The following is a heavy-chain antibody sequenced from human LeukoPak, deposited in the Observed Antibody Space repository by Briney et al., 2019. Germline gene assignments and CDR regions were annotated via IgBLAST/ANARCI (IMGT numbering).Heavy chain of an antibody. CDR2: INTNTGNP. CDR3: ARDNPSSGLDP. CDR1: GYTFTIYA. V-gene: IGHV7-4-1*02. Sequence: ASVKVSCTASGYTFTIYAMNWVRQAPGQGLEWMGWINTNTGNPTYAQGFTGRFVFSLDTSVSTAYLQISSLKAEDTAVYYCARDNPSSGLDPWGQGTLVTVSS. D-gene: IGHD1-14*01. J-gene: IGHJ5*02.